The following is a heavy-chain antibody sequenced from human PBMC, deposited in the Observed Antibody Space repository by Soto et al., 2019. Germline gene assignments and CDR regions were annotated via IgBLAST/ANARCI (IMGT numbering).Heavy chain of an antibody. V-gene: IGHV3-33*03. CDR1: GFSFSSSG. D-gene: IGHD2-2*01. J-gene: IGHJ3*02. CDR3: ARLGSTNTFDI. Sequence: GGSLRLSCAASGFSFSSSGMHWVRQAPGKGLEWVAVIWYDGNKKYYGDSVRGRFTIIRDNAKNTLYLQMNSLRVEDTAVYYCARLGSTNTFDIWGLGTKVTVSS. CDR2: IWYDGNKK.